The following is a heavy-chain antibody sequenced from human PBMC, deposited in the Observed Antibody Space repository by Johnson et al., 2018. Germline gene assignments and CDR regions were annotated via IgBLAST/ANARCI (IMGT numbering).Heavy chain of an antibody. J-gene: IGHJ3*02. V-gene: IGHV3-23*04. CDR3: ATGGYDSGPYAFDM. D-gene: IGHD6-19*01. Sequence: VQLGQSGGGLVQPGGSLRLSCVASGFTLSTLAMSWVRQAPGKGLEWVSSVTGSGSKTYYADSVKGRFTISRDNSKNTLYLQMNTVGADDTAVYYLATGGYDSGPYAFDMWGQGTMVTVSS. CDR1: GFTLSTLA. CDR2: VTGSGSKT.